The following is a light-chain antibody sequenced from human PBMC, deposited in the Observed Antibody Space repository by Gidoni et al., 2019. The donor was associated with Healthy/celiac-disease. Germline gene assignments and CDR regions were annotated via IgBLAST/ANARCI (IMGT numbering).Light chain of an antibody. V-gene: IGKV3-20*01. J-gene: IGKJ3*01. CDR3: QQYGSSPPFT. Sequence: EIVLTQSPGTLSLSPGESATLSCRASQSVSSSYLAWYQQKPGQAPRLLMYGASSRATGSPDRFSGGGSGTDFTLTISRLEPEDFAVYYCQQYGSSPPFTFGPGTKVDIK. CDR1: QSVSSSY. CDR2: GAS.